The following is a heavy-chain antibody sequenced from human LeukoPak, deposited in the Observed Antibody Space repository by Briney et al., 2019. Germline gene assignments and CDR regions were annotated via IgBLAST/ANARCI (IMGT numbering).Heavy chain of an antibody. CDR1: GYSISSGYY. CDR3: ARVISAPGSETSWFDP. V-gene: IGHV4-38-2*02. D-gene: IGHD1-14*01. Sequence: SSETLSLTCTVSGYSISSGYYWGWIRQPPGKGLEWIGSIYHSGSTYYNPSLKSRVTISVDTSKNQFSLKLSSVTAADTAVYYCARVISAPGSETSWFDPWGQGTLVTVSS. CDR2: IYHSGST. J-gene: IGHJ5*02.